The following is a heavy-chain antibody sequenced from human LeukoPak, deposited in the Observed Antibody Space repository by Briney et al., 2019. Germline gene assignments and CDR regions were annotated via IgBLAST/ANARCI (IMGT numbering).Heavy chain of an antibody. CDR2: IGTAGDT. CDR1: GFTFSSYD. CDR3: AKAGLVRGGALDS. J-gene: IGHJ4*02. D-gene: IGHD4/OR15-4a*01. V-gene: IGHV3-13*01. Sequence: GGSLRLSCAASGFTFSSYDMHWVRQATGKGLEWVSAIGTAGDTYYPGSVKGRFTISRDNSKNTLYLQMNSLRVEDTAAYYCAKAGLVRGGALDSWGQGTLATVSS.